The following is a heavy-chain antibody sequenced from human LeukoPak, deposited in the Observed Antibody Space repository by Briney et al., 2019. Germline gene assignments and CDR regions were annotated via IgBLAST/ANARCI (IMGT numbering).Heavy chain of an antibody. CDR2: INPNSGGT. Sequence: ASVKVSCKASGYTFTGYYIHWLRQAPGQGLEWMGWINPNSGGTNFAQKFLGRVTMTRDTSISTAYMELSRLRSDDTAVYYCARLVVVIPADTDASNIWGQGTMATVSS. J-gene: IGHJ3*02. CDR3: ARLVVVIPADTDASNI. V-gene: IGHV1-2*02. D-gene: IGHD2-2*01. CDR1: GYTFTGYY.